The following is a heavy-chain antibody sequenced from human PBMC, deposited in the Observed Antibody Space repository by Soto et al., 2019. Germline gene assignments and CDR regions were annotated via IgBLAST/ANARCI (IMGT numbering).Heavy chain of an antibody. CDR3: ATTSDSSGYYGFDY. Sequence: GASVKVSCKASGYTFTSYGISWVRQAPGQGLEWMGWISAYNGNTNYAQKLQGRVTMTTDTSTSTAYMELRSLRSDDTAMYYCATTSDSSGYYGFDYWGQGTLVTVSS. CDR1: GYTFTSYG. J-gene: IGHJ4*02. D-gene: IGHD3-22*01. CDR2: ISAYNGNT. V-gene: IGHV1-18*01.